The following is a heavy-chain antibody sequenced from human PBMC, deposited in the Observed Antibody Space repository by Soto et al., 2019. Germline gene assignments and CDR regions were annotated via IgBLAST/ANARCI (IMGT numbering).Heavy chain of an antibody. J-gene: IGHJ6*03. V-gene: IGHV3-23*01. CDR2: ISGSGGST. D-gene: IGHD4-17*01. CDR3: AKAETTPDLYYYYYMDV. CDR1: GFTFSSYA. Sequence: VGSLRLSCAASGFTFSSYAMSWVRQAPGKGLEWVSAISGSGGSTYYADSVKGRFTISRDNSKNTLYLQMNSLRAEDTAVYYCAKAETTPDLYYYYYMDVWGKGTTVTVSS.